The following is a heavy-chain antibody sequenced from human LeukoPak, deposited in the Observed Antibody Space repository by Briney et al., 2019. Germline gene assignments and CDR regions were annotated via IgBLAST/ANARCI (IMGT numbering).Heavy chain of an antibody. Sequence: ASVKVSCKASGYAFTSYGISWVRQAPGQGLEWMGWISAYNGNTNYAQKLQGRVTMTTDTSTSTAYMELRSLRSDDTTVYYCARDPTSGYLDYWGQGTLVTVSS. CDR2: ISAYNGNT. CDR3: ARDPTSGYLDY. D-gene: IGHD3-22*01. J-gene: IGHJ4*02. CDR1: GYAFTSYG. V-gene: IGHV1-18*01.